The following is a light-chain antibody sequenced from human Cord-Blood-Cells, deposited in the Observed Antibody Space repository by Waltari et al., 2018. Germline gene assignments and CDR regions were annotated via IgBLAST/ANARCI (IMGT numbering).Light chain of an antibody. J-gene: IGKJ2*01. CDR3: QQSDSTPYT. V-gene: IGKV1-39*01. CDR1: QSSSSY. Sequence: DLQMTQSPSSPSASVGDRVTITCRASQSSSSYLNWYQQKPGKAPKLLIYAASSLQSGVPSRFSGSGSGTDFTLTISSLQPEDFATYYCQQSDSTPYTFGQGTKLEIK. CDR2: AAS.